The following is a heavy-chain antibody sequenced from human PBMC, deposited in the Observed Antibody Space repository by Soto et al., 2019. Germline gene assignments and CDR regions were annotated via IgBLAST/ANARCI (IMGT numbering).Heavy chain of an antibody. CDR3: VRGTSDWYGVDF. CDR2: INTGGSGT. CDR1: GFTFSRHW. J-gene: IGHJ4*02. V-gene: IGHV3-74*01. D-gene: IGHD3-10*01. Sequence: EVHLVESGGGLVQPGGSLRLSCAVSGFTFSRHWMHWVRQAPGKGLQWVSRINTGGSGTNYADSVEGRFTISRDNTKNTLYLQMNSLRGENTAQYYCVRGTSDWYGVDFWGQGTLVTVPS.